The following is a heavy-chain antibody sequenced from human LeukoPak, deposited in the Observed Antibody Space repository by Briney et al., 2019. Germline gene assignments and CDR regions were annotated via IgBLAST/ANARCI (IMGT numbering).Heavy chain of an antibody. V-gene: IGHV5-51*01. CDR1: GYSFSNYW. CDR3: ARHRIQGATNSHFDY. D-gene: IGHD1-26*01. Sequence: GESLKISCKGSGYSFSNYWIVCVRQMPGKGLERMGIIYPGDSDTRYSPSFQGQVTISADKSINTAYLQWSGLKASDTAMYYCARHRIQGATNSHFDYWGQGTLVTVSS. J-gene: IGHJ4*02. CDR2: IYPGDSDT.